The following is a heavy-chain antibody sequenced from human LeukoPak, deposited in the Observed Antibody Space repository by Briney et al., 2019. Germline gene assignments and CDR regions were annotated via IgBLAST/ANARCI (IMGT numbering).Heavy chain of an antibody. J-gene: IGHJ4*02. CDR1: GGSFSGYY. D-gene: IGHD6-19*01. Sequence: SESLSLTCAVYGGSFSGYYWTWIRQPPGKGLEWIGEINHSGSTSYNPSLKSRVTISVDTSKNQFSLKLSSVTAADTAVYYCASGGWYRGYWGQGTLVTASS. CDR2: INHSGST. V-gene: IGHV4-34*01. CDR3: ASGGWYRGY.